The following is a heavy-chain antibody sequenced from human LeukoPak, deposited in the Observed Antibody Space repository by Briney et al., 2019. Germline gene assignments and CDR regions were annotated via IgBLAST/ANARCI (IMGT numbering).Heavy chain of an antibody. Sequence: GGSLRLSCAASGFTVSDSYMTWVRQAPGKGLEWVSVIYSGGSTYYADSVKGRFTISRDISKNTLYLQMNSLRAEDTAMYYCARDHGDPWGQGTLVTVSS. CDR3: ARDHGDP. J-gene: IGHJ5*02. V-gene: IGHV3-53*01. CDR1: GFTVSDSY. CDR2: IYSGGST.